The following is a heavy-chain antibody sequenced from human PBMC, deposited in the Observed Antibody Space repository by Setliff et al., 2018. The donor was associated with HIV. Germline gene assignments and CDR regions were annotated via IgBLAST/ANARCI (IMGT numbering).Heavy chain of an antibody. CDR3: ARAMSSSWYIDGFDI. V-gene: IGHV4-4*08. D-gene: IGHD6-13*01. J-gene: IGHJ3*02. CDR1: GGSIRSYY. CDR2: IYTSGST. Sequence: SETLSLTCTVSGGSIRSYYWSWIRQPPGKGLEWIGYIYTSGSTYYNPSLKSQVTISVDTSKNRLSLKLSSVTAADAAVYYCARAMSSSWYIDGFDIWGQGT.